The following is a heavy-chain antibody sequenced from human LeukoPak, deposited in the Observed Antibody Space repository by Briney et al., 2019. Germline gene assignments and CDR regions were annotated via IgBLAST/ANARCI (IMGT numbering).Heavy chain of an antibody. CDR1: GFTFSGYY. D-gene: IGHD3-3*01. CDR2: ISSSGDSE. CDR3: AKGPRYYDFWSGSIYFDY. Sequence: GGSLRLSCAASGFTFSGYYMSWIRQAPGKGPEWISYISSSGDSEYYADSVKGRFTISRDNAKNSLYPQMNSLRAEDTALYYCAKGPRYYDFWSGSIYFDYWGQGTLVTVSS. V-gene: IGHV3-11*01. J-gene: IGHJ4*02.